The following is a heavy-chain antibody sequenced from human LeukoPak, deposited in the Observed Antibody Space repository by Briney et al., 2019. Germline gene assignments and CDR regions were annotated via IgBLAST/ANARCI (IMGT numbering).Heavy chain of an antibody. CDR1: GGSISSYY. D-gene: IGHD1-26*01. CDR3: ARDGRSSSDLSGDAFDI. V-gene: IGHV4-4*07. J-gene: IGHJ3*02. CDR2: IYTSGST. Sequence: PSETLSLTCTVSGGSISSYYWSWIRQPAGKGLEWIGRIYTSGSTNYNPSLKSRVTMSVDTSKNQFSLKLSSVTAADTAVYYCARDGRSSSDLSGDAFDIWGQGTMVTVSS.